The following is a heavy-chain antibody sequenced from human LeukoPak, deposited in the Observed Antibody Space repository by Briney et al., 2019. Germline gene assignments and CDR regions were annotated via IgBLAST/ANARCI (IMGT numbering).Heavy chain of an antibody. CDR2: INPNSGGT. V-gene: IGHV1-2*02. CDR1: GYTFTGYY. J-gene: IGHJ5*02. D-gene: IGHD2-2*01. CDR3: ARGVVPAAIARGVLDWFDP. Sequence: ASVKVSCKASGYTFTGYYMHWVRQAPGQGLEWMGWINPNSGGTNYAQKFQGRVTMTRDTSISTAYMELSRLRSDDTAVYYCARGVVPAAIARGVLDWFDPWGQGTLVTVSS.